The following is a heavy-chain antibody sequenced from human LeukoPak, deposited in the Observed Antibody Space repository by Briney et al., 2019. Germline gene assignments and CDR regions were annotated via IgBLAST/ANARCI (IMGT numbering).Heavy chain of an antibody. CDR3: ARDIGYSSGRRSRYLQH. CDR2: ISPNSGGT. J-gene: IGHJ1*01. CDR1: GYTFTGYY. V-gene: IGHV1-2*02. D-gene: IGHD6-19*01. Sequence: VASVKVSCKASGYTFTGYYMHWVRQAPGQGLEWMGWISPNSGGTNYAQKFQGRVTMTRDTSISTAYMELRSLRSDDTAVYYCARDIGYSSGRRSRYLQHWGQGTLVTVSS.